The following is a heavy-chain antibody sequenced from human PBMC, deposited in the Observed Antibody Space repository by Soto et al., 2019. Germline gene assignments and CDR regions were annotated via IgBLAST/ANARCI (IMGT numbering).Heavy chain of an antibody. V-gene: IGHV1-69*01. CDR2: IIPIFGTA. J-gene: IGHJ6*02. D-gene: IGHD5-18*01. Sequence: QVQLVQSGAEVKKPGSSVKVSCKASGGTFSSYAISWVRQAPGQGLEWMGGIIPIFGTANYAQKFQGRVTITADESTSTAYMELSSLRSEDTVVYYCASGYSYGNYYYYGMDVWGQGTTVTVSS. CDR1: GGTFSSYA. CDR3: ASGYSYGNYYYYGMDV.